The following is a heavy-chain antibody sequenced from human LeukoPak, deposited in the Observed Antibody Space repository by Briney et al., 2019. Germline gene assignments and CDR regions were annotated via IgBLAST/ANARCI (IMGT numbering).Heavy chain of an antibody. CDR2: IFHNGNT. J-gene: IGHJ4*02. D-gene: IGHD5-12*01. V-gene: IGHV4-38-2*02. CDR1: GYSISSDYY. Sequence: PSETLSLTCTVSGYSISSDYYWGWIRQPPGKGLEWIGNIFHNGNTYYNPSLKSRVTISVDTSKNQFSLKLSSVTAADTAVYYCARHDGRGIVATITGFDYWGQGTLVTVSS. CDR3: ARHDGRGIVATITGFDY.